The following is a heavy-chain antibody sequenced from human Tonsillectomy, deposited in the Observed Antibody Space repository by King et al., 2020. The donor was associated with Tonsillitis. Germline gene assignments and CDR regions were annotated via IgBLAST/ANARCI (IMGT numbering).Heavy chain of an antibody. CDR2: VYYSGGS. D-gene: IGHD2-15*01. V-gene: IGHV4-39*07. J-gene: IGHJ4*02. CDR3: ARDSDYSQPFDY. Sequence: QLQESGPGLVKPSETLSLTCIVSGGSISSNNDYWGWIRQPPGKGLEWIGSVYYSGGSYYNPSLKSRITISVDTSKNHFSLKLNSVTAADTAVYYCARDSDYSQPFDYWGQGVLVTVSS. CDR1: GGSISSNNDY.